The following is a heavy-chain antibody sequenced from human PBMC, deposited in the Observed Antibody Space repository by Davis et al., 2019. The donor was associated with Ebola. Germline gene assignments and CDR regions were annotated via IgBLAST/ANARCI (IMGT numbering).Heavy chain of an antibody. J-gene: IGHJ6*02. CDR3: ARLYTAMVFYGMDV. CDR1: RYSITSGYY. Sequence: MPSETLSLTCTVSRYSITSGYYWSWIRQPPGKGLEWIGYIYYTGSTNYSPSLKSRVTISVDTSKNQFSLKLSSVTAADTAVYYCARLYTAMVFYGMDVWGQGTTVTVSS. CDR2: IYYTGST. D-gene: IGHD5-18*01. V-gene: IGHV4-59*08.